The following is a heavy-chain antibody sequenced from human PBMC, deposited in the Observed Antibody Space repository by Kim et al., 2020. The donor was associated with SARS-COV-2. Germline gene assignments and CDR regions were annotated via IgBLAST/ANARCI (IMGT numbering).Heavy chain of an antibody. Sequence: GGSLRLSCAASGFTFSSYAMSWVRQAPGKGLEWVSSISDSCGNTYYADSVKGRFTVSRDNSKNTVYLQMYSLRAEDTAIYYCAKDCTTGPYYMRGDYWGQGTLVTVSS. CDR2: ISDSCGNT. CDR1: GFTFSSYA. CDR3: AKDCTTGPYYMRGDY. V-gene: IGHV3-23*01. J-gene: IGHJ4*02. D-gene: IGHD3-10*01.